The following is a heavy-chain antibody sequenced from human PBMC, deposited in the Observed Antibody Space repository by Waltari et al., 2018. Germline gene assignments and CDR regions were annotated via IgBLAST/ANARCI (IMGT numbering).Heavy chain of an antibody. J-gene: IGHJ5*02. CDR2: IYYSGST. V-gene: IGHV4-39*01. D-gene: IGHD6-6*01. CDR1: GGSISSSSYY. CDR3: ARLSYSSSSEGWFDP. Sequence: QLQLQESGPGLVKPSETLSLTCTVSGGSISSSSYYWGWIRQPPGKGREWIGSIYYSGSTYDNPSLKSRVTISVDTSKNQFSLKLSSVTAADTAVYYCARLSYSSSSEGWFDPWGQGTLVTVSS.